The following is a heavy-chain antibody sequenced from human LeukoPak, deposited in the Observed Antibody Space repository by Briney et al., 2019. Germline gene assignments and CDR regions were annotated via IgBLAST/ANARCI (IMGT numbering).Heavy chain of an antibody. CDR3: ARDPGGTWGFDY. Sequence: GASVKVSCKASGYTFTSYGISWARQAPGQGLEWMGWISIYSGNTNYAQKFQDRISMTTDTSTSTAYMELRSLKSDDTAVYYCARDPGGTWGFDYWGQGALVTVSS. CDR2: ISIYSGNT. V-gene: IGHV1-18*01. D-gene: IGHD7-27*01. CDR1: GYTFTSYG. J-gene: IGHJ4*02.